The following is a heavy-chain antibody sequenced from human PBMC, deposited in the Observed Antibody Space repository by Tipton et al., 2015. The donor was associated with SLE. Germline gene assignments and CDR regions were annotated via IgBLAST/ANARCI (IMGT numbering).Heavy chain of an antibody. CDR3: ASLGYYDFWSGPRGAFDI. J-gene: IGHJ3*02. CDR1: GYSFTSYW. CDR2: IDPSDSYT. Sequence: VQLVQSGAEVKKPGESLRISCKGSGYSFTSYWISWVRQMPGKGLEWMGRIDPSDSYTNYSPSFQGHVTISADKSISTAYLQWSSLKASDTAMYYCASLGYYDFWSGPRGAFDIWGQGTMVTVSS. V-gene: IGHV5-10-1*01. D-gene: IGHD3-3*01.